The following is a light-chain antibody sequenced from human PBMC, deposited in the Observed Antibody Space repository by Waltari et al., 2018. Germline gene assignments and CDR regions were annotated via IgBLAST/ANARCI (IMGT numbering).Light chain of an antibody. CDR2: DVN. Sequence: QSALTRPASVSGSPGQSITISCTGTSSDVGGYNYVSWYQHHPGKAPKIMIYDVNDRPSGVSNRFSGSKSGNTASLTISGLQAEDEADYYCSSYRRSDIVVFGGGTKLTVL. V-gene: IGLV2-14*03. CDR1: SSDVGGYNY. CDR3: SSYRRSDIVV. J-gene: IGLJ2*01.